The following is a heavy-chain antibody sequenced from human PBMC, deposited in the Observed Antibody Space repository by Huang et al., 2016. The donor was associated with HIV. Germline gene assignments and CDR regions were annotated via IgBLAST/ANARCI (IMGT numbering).Heavy chain of an antibody. CDR1: GSFVTEVS. Sequence: QVHLLQSGTDMKKPGASVKVSCKVSGSFVTEVSMHWLRQTPGKGLEWMGRLNPENIKIFYAEKFKGRVTMTEDTDTAYLEMTSLKYDDTAIYYCAIGPRGIATTYFDYWGQGTLVTVSS. V-gene: IGHV1-24*01. D-gene: IGHD3-10*01. J-gene: IGHJ4*02. CDR3: AIGPRGIATTYFDY. CDR2: LNPENIKI.